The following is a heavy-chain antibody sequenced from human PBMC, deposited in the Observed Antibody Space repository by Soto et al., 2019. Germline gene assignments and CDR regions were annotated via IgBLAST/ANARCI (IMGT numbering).Heavy chain of an antibody. CDR3: ARHTERIAQIGWFDP. Sequence: GGSLRLSCAASGFTFSSYSMNWVRQAPGKGLEWVSYISSSSSTIYYADSVKGRFTISRDNAKNSLYLQMNSLRAEDTAVYYCARHTERIAQIGWFDPWGQGPLVTVS. CDR2: ISSSSSTI. J-gene: IGHJ5*02. D-gene: IGHD6-13*01. V-gene: IGHV3-48*01. CDR1: GFTFSSYS.